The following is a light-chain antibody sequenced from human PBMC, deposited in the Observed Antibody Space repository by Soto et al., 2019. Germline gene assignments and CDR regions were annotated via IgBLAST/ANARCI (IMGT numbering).Light chain of an antibody. V-gene: IGLV2-14*01. J-gene: IGLJ3*02. CDR1: SSDVGGYNY. CDR3: ASFTTSTTLV. CDR2: EVY. Sequence: QSALTQPPSASGSPGQSVTILCTGTSSDVGGYNYVSWYQQHPGKAPKLMIYEVYNRPSGVSGRFSGSKSGNTASLTISGLQAEDEADYYCASFTTSTTLVFGGGTKLTVL.